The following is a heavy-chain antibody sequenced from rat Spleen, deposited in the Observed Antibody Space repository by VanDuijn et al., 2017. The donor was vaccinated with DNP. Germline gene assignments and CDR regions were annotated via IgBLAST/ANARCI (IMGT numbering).Heavy chain of an antibody. Sequence: EVQLVESGGGPVQPGRSLKLSCVASGFMFSNYWMTWIRQAPGKGLEWVASITNTGGSTYYLDSVKGRFTISRDNAKSTLYLQMDSLRSEDTATYYCARQAYWYFDFWGPGTMVTVSS. J-gene: IGHJ1*01. V-gene: IGHV5-31*01. CDR3: ARQAYWYFDF. CDR1: GFMFSNYW. CDR2: ITNTGGST.